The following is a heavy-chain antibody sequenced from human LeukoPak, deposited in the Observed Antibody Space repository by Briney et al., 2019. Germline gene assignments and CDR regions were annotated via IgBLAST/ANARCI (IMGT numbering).Heavy chain of an antibody. D-gene: IGHD2-15*01. V-gene: IGHV4-61*02. CDR2: ISSSGST. J-gene: IGHJ4*02. CDR3: ARDAYCSGGGCNYLSNPLDY. Sequence: SETLSLTCTVSGDSISSGDYYWSWIRQPAGKGLEWIGRISSSGSTNYNPSLKSRVTISVDTSKNQFSLKLSSVTAADTAVYYCARDAYCSGGGCNYLSNPLDYWGQGTLVTVSS. CDR1: GDSISSGDYY.